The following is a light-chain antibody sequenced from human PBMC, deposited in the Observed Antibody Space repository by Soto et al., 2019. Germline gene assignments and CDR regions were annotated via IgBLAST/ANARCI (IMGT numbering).Light chain of an antibody. CDR2: GNN. Sequence: QSVLTQPPSVSGAPGQTVIMSCSGSSSNVGAPYDVNWFRQLPGTVPRLLIYGNNNRPSGVPDRFSGSKSGTSASLAITGLQAEDEADYYCQSYDSSLSGYVFGTGTKVTVL. CDR1: SSNVGAPYD. V-gene: IGLV1-40*01. CDR3: QSYDSSLSGYV. J-gene: IGLJ1*01.